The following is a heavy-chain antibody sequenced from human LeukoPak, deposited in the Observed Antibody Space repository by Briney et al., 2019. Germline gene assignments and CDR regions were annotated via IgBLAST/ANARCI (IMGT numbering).Heavy chain of an antibody. CDR1: GFTFSSYN. V-gene: IGHV3-21*01. J-gene: IGHJ4*02. CDR2: ISSSSSYI. D-gene: IGHD6-25*01. CDR3: ARDEYIAPGPPRSEGLGY. Sequence: PGGSLRLSCAASGFTFSSYNMNWVRQAPGKGLEWVSSISSSSSYIYYADSVKGRFTISRDNAKNSLYLQMNSLRAEDTAVYYCARDEYIAPGPPRSEGLGYWGQGTLVTVSS.